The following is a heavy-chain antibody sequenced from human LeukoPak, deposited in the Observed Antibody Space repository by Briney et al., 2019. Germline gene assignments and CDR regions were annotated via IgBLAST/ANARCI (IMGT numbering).Heavy chain of an antibody. CDR2: MNPNSGNT. D-gene: IGHD3-22*01. CDR3: ARDRAGNYYDSSGYYYVAPCDY. Sequence: EASVKVSCKASGYTFTSYDINWVRQATGQGLEWMGWMNPNSGNTGYAQKFQGRVTMTRNTPISTAYMELRSLRSDDTAVYYCARDRAGNYYDSSGYYYVAPCDYWGQGTLVTVSS. J-gene: IGHJ4*02. CDR1: GYTFTSYD. V-gene: IGHV1-8*01.